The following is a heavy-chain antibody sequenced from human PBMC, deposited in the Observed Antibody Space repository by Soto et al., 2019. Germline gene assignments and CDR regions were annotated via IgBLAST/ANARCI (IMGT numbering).Heavy chain of an antibody. Sequence: SQTLSLTCAISGDSVSSNTAAWYWIRSSPARGLEWLRWTYYRSNWRHDYAVSVTSRITVNPDTPKNHFSLQLNSVTTDDTAVYYCARGVAGSGLDLWGQGTLVTVSS. V-gene: IGHV6-1*01. CDR3: ARGVAGSGLDL. D-gene: IGHD6-19*01. CDR2: TYYRSNWRH. CDR1: GDSVSSNTAA. J-gene: IGHJ5*02.